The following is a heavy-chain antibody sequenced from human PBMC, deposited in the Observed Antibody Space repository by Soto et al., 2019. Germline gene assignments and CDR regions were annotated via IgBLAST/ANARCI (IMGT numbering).Heavy chain of an antibody. J-gene: IGHJ6*02. CDR2: IIPIFVTA. Sequence: GASVKVSCKASGGTFSSYAISWVRQAPGQGLEWMGGIIPIFVTANYAQKFQGRVTITADESTSTAYMELSSLRSEDTAVYYCARDSGEHQPPRPYYGSGSYLAYYGMDVWGQGTTVTVSS. D-gene: IGHD3-10*01. CDR1: GGTFSSYA. CDR3: ARDSGEHQPPRPYYGSGSYLAYYGMDV. V-gene: IGHV1-69*13.